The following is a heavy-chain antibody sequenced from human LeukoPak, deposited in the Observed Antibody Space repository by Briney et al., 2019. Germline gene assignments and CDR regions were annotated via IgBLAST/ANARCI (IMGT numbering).Heavy chain of an antibody. CDR1: GGTFSSYA. V-gene: IGHV1-69*13. J-gene: IGHJ6*03. Sequence: SVKVSCKASGGTFSSYAISWVRQAPGQGLEWMGGIIPIFGTANYAQKFQGRVTITADESTSTAYMELSSLRSEDTAVYYCAVVPAAGNYYYYYMDVWGKGTTVTISS. CDR3: AVVPAAGNYYYYYMDV. D-gene: IGHD2-2*01. CDR2: IIPIFGTA.